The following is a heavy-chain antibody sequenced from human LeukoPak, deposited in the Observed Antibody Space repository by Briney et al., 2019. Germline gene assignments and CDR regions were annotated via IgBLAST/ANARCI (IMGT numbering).Heavy chain of an antibody. J-gene: IGHJ4*02. D-gene: IGHD3-22*01. CDR2: INHSGST. CDR3: ATLEYDSSGYYNDY. CDR1: GGSFSGYY. Sequence: PSETLSLTCAVYGGSFSGYYWSWIRQPPGKGLEWIGEINHSGSTNYNPSLKSRVTISVDTSENQFSLKLSSVTAADTAVYYCATLEYDSSGYYNDYWGQGTLVTVSS. V-gene: IGHV4-34*01.